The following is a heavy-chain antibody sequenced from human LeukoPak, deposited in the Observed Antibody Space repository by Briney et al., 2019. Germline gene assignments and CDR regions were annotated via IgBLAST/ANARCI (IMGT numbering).Heavy chain of an antibody. CDR2: IYYSGST. V-gene: IGHV4-59*01. J-gene: IGHJ4*02. CDR1: GGSISSYY. D-gene: IGHD6-19*01. Sequence: SETLSLTCTVSGGSISSYYWSWIRQPPGKGLEWIGYIYYSGSTNYNPSLKSRVTISVDTSENQFSLKLSSVTAADTAVYYCARAPPFIYSSGWYFDYWGQGTLVTVSS. CDR3: ARAPPFIYSSGWYFDY.